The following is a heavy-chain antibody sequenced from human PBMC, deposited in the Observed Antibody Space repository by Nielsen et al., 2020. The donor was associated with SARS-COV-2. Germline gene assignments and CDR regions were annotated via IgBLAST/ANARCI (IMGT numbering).Heavy chain of an antibody. D-gene: IGHD7-27*01. CDR3: AKSYWGSGRFDY. J-gene: IGHJ4*02. CDR1: GGSISSYY. CDR2: IYYSGST. V-gene: IGHV4-59*06. Sequence: SETLSLTCTVSGGSISSYYWSWIRQHPGKGLEWIGYIYYSGSTYYNPSLKSRVTISVDTSKNQFSLKLSSVTAADTAVYYCAKSYWGSGRFDYWGQGTLVTVSS.